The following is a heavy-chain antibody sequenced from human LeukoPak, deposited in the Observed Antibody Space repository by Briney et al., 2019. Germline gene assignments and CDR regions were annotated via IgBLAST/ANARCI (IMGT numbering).Heavy chain of an antibody. CDR1: GFTFSSYA. J-gene: IGHJ6*02. D-gene: IGHD3-9*01. CDR2: ISGNAVNI. CDR3: AKRHFDWSTNYYYGMDV. Sequence: GGSLRLSCAASGFTFSSYAMSWLRQAPGNGLEWVSGISGNAVNIFYADSLKGRFTISRDNSNNTLFLLMNSLRAEDTAVYYCAKRHFDWSTNYYYGMDVWGQGTTVTVSS. V-gene: IGHV3-23*01.